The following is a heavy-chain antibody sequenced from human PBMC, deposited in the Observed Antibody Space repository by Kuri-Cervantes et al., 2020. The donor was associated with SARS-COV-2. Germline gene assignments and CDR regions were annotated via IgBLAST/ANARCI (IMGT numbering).Heavy chain of an antibody. CDR1: GFTFSSYA. CDR3: ARGVFDTAMVYFDY. D-gene: IGHD5-18*01. V-gene: IGHV3-30-3*01. CDR2: ISYDGSNK. Sequence: GESLKISCAASGFTFSSYAMHWVRQAPGKGLEWVAVISYDGSNKYYADSVKGRFTISRDNSKNTLYLQMNSLRAEDTAVYYCARGVFDTAMVYFDYWGQGTLVTVSS. J-gene: IGHJ4*02.